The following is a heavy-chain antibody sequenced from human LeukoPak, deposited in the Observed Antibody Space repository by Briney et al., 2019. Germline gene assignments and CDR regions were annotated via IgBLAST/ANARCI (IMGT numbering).Heavy chain of an antibody. V-gene: IGHV3-53*01. CDR3: TSRRDYGINH. Sequence: PGGSLRLSCAASGFTFDDYGMSWVRQAPGKGLEWVSVIYTAGSTYYADSVKGRFTISRDNSKNTLYLQMNSLRAEDTAVYYCTSRRDYGINHWGQGTLVTVSS. CDR1: GFTFDDYG. J-gene: IGHJ5*02. D-gene: IGHD4-17*01. CDR2: IYTAGST.